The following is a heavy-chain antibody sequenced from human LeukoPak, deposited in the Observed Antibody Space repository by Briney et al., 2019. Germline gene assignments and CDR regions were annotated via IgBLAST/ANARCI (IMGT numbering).Heavy chain of an antibody. CDR1: GGSFSGYY. D-gene: IGHD4-23*01. Sequence: HPSETLSLTCAVYGGSFSGYYWSWIRQPPGKGLEWIGEINHSGSTNYNPSLKSRVTISVDTSKNQFSLKLSSVTAADTAVYYCARDQEYSYGYRYGGNSRSWFDPWGQGTLVTVSS. V-gene: IGHV4-34*01. CDR2: INHSGST. J-gene: IGHJ5*02. CDR3: ARDQEYSYGYRYGGNSRSWFDP.